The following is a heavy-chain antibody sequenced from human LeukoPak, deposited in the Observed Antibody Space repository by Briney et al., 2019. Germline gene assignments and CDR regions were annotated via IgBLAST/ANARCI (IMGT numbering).Heavy chain of an antibody. CDR2: ISGSGGST. CDR3: AKSLNKWLDSDY. Sequence: TGGSLRLSCAVSGLTFSSYAMSWVSQAPGQGLERVSAISGSGGSTYYADSVKGRFTISRDIPKNTLYLQMNSLRAADTAVYYCAKSLNKWLDSDYWGQGTLVTVSS. CDR1: GLTFSSYA. D-gene: IGHD3-22*01. V-gene: IGHV3-23*01. J-gene: IGHJ4*02.